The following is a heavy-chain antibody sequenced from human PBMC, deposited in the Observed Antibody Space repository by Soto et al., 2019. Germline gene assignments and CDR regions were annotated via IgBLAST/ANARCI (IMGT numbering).Heavy chain of an antibody. CDR3: ARVPIGKYGVWNY. CDR2: INPDGSIT. V-gene: IGHV3-74*01. CDR1: GFTFSSYW. Sequence: EEQLVESGGGLVQPGGSLRLSCAAAGFTFSSYWMHWVRQAPGKGLVWVSRINPDGSITTYADSVKGRFTISRDNAKNTLYLQMNSQRGDDTAVYYCARVPIGKYGVWNYWGQGTLVTVSS. D-gene: IGHD2-8*01. J-gene: IGHJ4*02.